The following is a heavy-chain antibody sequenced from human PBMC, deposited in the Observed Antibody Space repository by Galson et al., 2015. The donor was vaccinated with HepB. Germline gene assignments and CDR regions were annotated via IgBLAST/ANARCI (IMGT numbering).Heavy chain of an antibody. CDR1: GFTFSSYG. V-gene: IGHV3-30*18. CDR2: ISYDGSNK. J-gene: IGHJ4*02. D-gene: IGHD3-9*01. CDR3: AKDQGSHDILTGYYNFFVFGLDS. Sequence: SLRLSCAASGFTFSSYGMHWVRQAPGKGLEWVAVISYDGSNKYYADSVKGRFTISRDNSKNTLYLQMNSLRAEDTAVYYCAKDQGSHDILTGYYNFFVFGLDSWGQGTLVTVSS.